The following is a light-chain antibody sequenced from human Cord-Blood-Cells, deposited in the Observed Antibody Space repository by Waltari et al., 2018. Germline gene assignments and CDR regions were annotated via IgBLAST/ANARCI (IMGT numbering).Light chain of an antibody. J-gene: IGKJ2*01. CDR2: AAS. CDR3: QQSYSTPYT. CDR1: QIISSY. V-gene: IGKV1-39*01. Sequence: DIQITQSTSSLSASVGDRVTITCRASQIISSYLHWYQQKPWKAPKHLSYAASSLQSGVPSRFSGSGSGTDFTLTISSLQPEDFATYYCQQSYSTPYTFGQGTKLEIK.